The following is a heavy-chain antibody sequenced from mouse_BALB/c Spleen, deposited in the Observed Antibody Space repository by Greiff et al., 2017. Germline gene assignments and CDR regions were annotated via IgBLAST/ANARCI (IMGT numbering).Heavy chain of an antibody. D-gene: IGHD2-3*01. Sequence: VQGVESGPGLVAPSQSLSITCTVSGFSLTGYGVNWVRQPPGKGLEWLGMIWGDGSTDYNSALKSRLSISKDNSKSQVFLKMNSLQTDDTARYYCARAYDGYYAWFAYWGQGTLVTVSA. CDR1: GFSLTGYG. J-gene: IGHJ3*01. CDR2: IWGDGST. CDR3: ARAYDGYYAWFAY. V-gene: IGHV2-6-7*01.